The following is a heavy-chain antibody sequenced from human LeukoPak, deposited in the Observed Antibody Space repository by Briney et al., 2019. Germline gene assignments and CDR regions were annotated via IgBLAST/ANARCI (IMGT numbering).Heavy chain of an antibody. V-gene: IGHV5-51*01. Sequence: GESLKISCEGSGYSFTDYWIGWVRQMPGKGLEWMGIIYPGDSDTIYSPSFQGQVTISADRSISTAYLQWSSLEASDTAMYYCARQGTYYYGSGSYNWFDPWGQGTLVTVSS. CDR2: IYPGDSDT. CDR1: GYSFTDYW. J-gene: IGHJ5*02. D-gene: IGHD3-10*01. CDR3: ARQGTYYYGSGSYNWFDP.